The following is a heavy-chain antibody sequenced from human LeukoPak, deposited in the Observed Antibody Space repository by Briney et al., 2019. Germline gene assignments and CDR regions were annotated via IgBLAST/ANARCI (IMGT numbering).Heavy chain of an antibody. CDR3: AKDSGDSSGYYPPLDWFDP. Sequence: GGSLRLSCAASGFTFSSYGMHWVRQAPGKGLEWVAVISYDGSNKYYADSVKGRFTISRDNSKNTLYLQMNSLRAEDTAVYYCAKDSGDSSGYYPPLDWFDPWGQGTLVTVSS. V-gene: IGHV3-30*18. J-gene: IGHJ5*02. CDR1: GFTFSSYG. CDR2: ISYDGSNK. D-gene: IGHD3-22*01.